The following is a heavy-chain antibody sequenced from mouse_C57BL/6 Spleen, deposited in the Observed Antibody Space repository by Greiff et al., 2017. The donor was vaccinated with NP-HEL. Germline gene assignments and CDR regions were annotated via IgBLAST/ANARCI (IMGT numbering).Heavy chain of an antibody. CDR3: ARRGYYGSSYDYFDY. CDR1: GYTFTDHT. CDR2: IYPRDGST. V-gene: IGHV1-78*01. J-gene: IGHJ2*01. D-gene: IGHD1-1*01. Sequence: QVQLQQPGAELVKPGASVKLSCKASGYTFTDHTIHWLKQRPEQGLEWVGYIYPRDGSTKYNEKFKGKATLTADKSSSTAYMQLNRLTSEDSAVYFCARRGYYGSSYDYFDYWGQGTTLTVSS.